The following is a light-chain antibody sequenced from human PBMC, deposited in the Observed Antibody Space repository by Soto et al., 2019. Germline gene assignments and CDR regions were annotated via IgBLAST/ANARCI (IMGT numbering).Light chain of an antibody. J-gene: IGLJ2*01. CDR3: CSYTSLSTVV. CDR1: SSDVGGYNH. Sequence: QSVLTQPSSVSGSPGQSITISCTGTSSDVGGYNHVSWYQHSPGKAPKLILFAVSDRPSGVSHRFSGSKSGNTASLTISGLQAEDEADYYCCSYTSLSTVVFGGGTKLTVL. V-gene: IGLV2-14*01. CDR2: AVS.